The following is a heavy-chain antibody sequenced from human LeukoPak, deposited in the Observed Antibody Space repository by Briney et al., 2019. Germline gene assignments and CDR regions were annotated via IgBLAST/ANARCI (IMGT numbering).Heavy chain of an antibody. Sequence: GGSLRLSCAASGFSFSDYWMYWVRQAPGQGLVWVSRSNPDESLTDYADSVQGRFIISRDKAKNMLYLQMNSLTAEDTAVYYCGGPLSDWSLRNWGQGTLVTVSS. D-gene: IGHD3-9*01. J-gene: IGHJ4*02. CDR2: SNPDESLT. CDR1: GFSFSDYW. V-gene: IGHV3-74*01. CDR3: GGPLSDWSLRN.